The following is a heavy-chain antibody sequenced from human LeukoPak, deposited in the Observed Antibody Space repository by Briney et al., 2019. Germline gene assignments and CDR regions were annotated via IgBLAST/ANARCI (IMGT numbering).Heavy chain of an antibody. Sequence: GGSLRLSRAASGFTFSSYAMTWVRQAPGKGLEWVSAISDTTYYADSVKGRFTISRDNSKNTLFLQMDSLRAGDTAEYYCARYCITSSCSSYSYYGMDVWGQGTTVTVSS. D-gene: IGHD1-14*01. J-gene: IGHJ6*02. V-gene: IGHV3-23*01. CDR2: ISDTT. CDR1: GFTFSSYA. CDR3: ARYCITSSCSSYSYYGMDV.